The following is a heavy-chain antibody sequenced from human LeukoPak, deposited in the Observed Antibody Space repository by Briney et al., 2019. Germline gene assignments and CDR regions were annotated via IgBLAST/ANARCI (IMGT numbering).Heavy chain of an antibody. Sequence: SETLSLTCTVSGVSMTTGGYYWTWIRQPAGKGLEWLGRVFTSGKTDYNPSLKSRLTISLETSENQFSLKLTSVTAADTAVYFCAREVPVSLRFLEWENFDSWGQGALVTVSS. V-gene: IGHV4-61*02. D-gene: IGHD3-3*01. J-gene: IGHJ4*02. CDR2: VFTSGKT. CDR1: GVSMTTGGYY. CDR3: AREVPVSLRFLEWENFDS.